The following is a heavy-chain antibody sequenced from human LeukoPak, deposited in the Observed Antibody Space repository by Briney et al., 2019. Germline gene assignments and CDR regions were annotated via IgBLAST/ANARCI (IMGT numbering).Heavy chain of an antibody. CDR3: ASRYCSGGSCYSGLGY. CDR2: IYYSGST. D-gene: IGHD2-15*01. J-gene: IGHJ4*02. CDR1: GGSISSGGYY. V-gene: IGHV4-31*03. Sequence: SETLSLTCTVSGGSISSGGYYWSWIRQHPGKGLEWIGYIYYSGSTYHNPSLKSRVTISVDTSKNQFSLKLSSVTAADTAVYYCASRYCSGGSCYSGLGYWGQGTLVTVSS.